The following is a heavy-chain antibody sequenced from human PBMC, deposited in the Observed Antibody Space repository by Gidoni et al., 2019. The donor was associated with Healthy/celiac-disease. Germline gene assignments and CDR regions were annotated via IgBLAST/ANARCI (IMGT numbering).Heavy chain of an antibody. CDR1: GFTFSDYY. CDR3: ASARARIVGATPLDY. D-gene: IGHD1-26*01. CDR2: ISSSGSTI. V-gene: IGHV3-11*01. J-gene: IGHJ4*02. Sequence: QVQLVESGGGLFKPGGSLRLSCAASGFTFSDYYMSWIRQAPGKGLDWVSYISSSGSTIYYADSVKGRLTISRDNAKNSLYLQMNSLRAEDTAVYYCASARARIVGATPLDYWGQGTLVTVSS.